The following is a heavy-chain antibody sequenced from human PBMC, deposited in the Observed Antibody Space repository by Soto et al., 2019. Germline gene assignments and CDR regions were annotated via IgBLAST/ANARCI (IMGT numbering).Heavy chain of an antibody. Sequence: SETLSLTCAVYGGPFSGYYWSWIRQPPGKGLEWIGEINHSGSTNYNPSLKSRVTISVDTSKNQFSLKLSSVTAAVTAVYYCARVSGIYYYGMDVWGQGTTVTVSS. D-gene: IGHD3-10*01. J-gene: IGHJ6*02. CDR3: ARVSGIYYYGMDV. CDR2: INHSGST. CDR1: GGPFSGYY. V-gene: IGHV4-34*01.